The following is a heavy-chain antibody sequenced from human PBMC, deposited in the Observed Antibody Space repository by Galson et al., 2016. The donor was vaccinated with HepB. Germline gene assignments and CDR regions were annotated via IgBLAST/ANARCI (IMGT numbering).Heavy chain of an antibody. J-gene: IGHJ5*02. D-gene: IGHD1-7*01. CDR3: ARGPPPCITGTHCWFDP. V-gene: IGHV1-18*01. CDR2: ISANNNNT. CDR1: GYTFTNYG. Sequence: SVKVSCKASGYTFTNYGITWVRQAPGQGLEWMGWISANNNNTIYAQRLQGRFTMTTDTSTNTAYMELRSLRSDDTALYYCARGPPPCITGTHCWFDPWGQGTLVTVSS.